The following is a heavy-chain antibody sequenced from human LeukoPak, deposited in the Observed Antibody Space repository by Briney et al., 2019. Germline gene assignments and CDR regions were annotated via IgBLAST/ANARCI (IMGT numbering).Heavy chain of an antibody. J-gene: IGHJ6*03. V-gene: IGHV1-2*02. CDR2: INPNSGGT. Sequence: PMASVKVSCKASGYTFTGYYMHWVRQVPGQGLEWMGWINPNSGGTNYAQKFQGRVTMPRDTSISTAYMELSRLRSDDTAVYYCARGYSYGYYYYYYMDVWGKGTTVTVSS. D-gene: IGHD5-18*01. CDR3: ARGYSYGYYYYYYMDV. CDR1: GYTFTGYY.